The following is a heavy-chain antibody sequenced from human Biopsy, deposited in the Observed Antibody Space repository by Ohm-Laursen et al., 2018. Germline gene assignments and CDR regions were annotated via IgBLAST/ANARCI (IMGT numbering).Heavy chain of an antibody. CDR2: IYNTETT. CDR3: ARHPTGFWFDP. J-gene: IGHJ5*02. V-gene: IGHV4-39*01. CDR1: GGSISSSTTYY. Sequence: GTLSLTCTVSGGSISSSTTYYWAWLRQPPGKGLEWFGSIYNTETTFYNPSLKSRVTISVDTSTNQFSLKVSSVTAADTALYFCARHPTGFWFDPWGHGTLVTVSS.